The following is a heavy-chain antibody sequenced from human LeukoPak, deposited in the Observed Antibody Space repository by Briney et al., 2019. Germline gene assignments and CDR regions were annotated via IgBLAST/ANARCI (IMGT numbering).Heavy chain of an antibody. Sequence: GGSLRLSCAASGFTFNSYAMSWVRQAPGKGLEWVSAISGSGATTHYADSVKGRFTISRDNSKNTLYLQMNSLRAEDTAVYYCAKEPVVVAAPPNTWGQGTMVTVSS. CDR1: GFTFNSYA. J-gene: IGHJ3*02. V-gene: IGHV3-23*01. CDR3: AKEPVVVAAPPNT. CDR2: ISGSGATT. D-gene: IGHD2-15*01.